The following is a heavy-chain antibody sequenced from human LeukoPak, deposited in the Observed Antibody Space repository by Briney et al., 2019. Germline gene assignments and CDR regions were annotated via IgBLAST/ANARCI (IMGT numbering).Heavy chain of an antibody. V-gene: IGHV3-74*01. D-gene: IGHD3-16*01. CDR1: GYTFSSYW. CDR3: TRAPLGYY. Sequence: PGGSLRLSCAASGYTFSSYWMHWVRQAPGKGLVWVARINNDGSGTGYADSVKGRFTISRDNAKNTLYLQMNSLRAEDTAVYYCTRAPLGYYWGRGTLVTVSS. CDR2: INNDGSGT. J-gene: IGHJ4*02.